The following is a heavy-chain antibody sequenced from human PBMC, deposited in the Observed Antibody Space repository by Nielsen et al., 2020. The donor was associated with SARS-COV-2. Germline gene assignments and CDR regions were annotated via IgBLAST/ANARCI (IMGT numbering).Heavy chain of an antibody. Sequence: GGSLRLSCAASGFTFSNAWMSWVRQAPGKGLEWVGRIKSKTDGGTTDYAAPVKGRFTISRDDSKNTLYLQMNSLKTEDTAVYYCTTKIGHSSGYYETRDFDYWGQGTLVTVSS. CDR1: GFTFSNAW. J-gene: IGHJ4*02. CDR2: IKSKTDGGTT. D-gene: IGHD3-22*01. CDR3: TTKIGHSSGYYETRDFDY. V-gene: IGHV3-15*01.